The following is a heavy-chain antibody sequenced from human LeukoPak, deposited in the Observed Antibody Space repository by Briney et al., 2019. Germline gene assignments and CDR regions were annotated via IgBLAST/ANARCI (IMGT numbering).Heavy chain of an antibody. CDR1: GFTFSSYG. CDR3: ARDSSAAGRGHSYYGMDV. J-gene: IGHJ6*04. V-gene: IGHV3-33*01. D-gene: IGHD6-13*01. Sequence: GRSLRLSCAASGFTFSSYGMHWVRQAPGKGLEWVAVIWYDGSNKYYADSVKGRFTISRDNSKNTLYLQMNSLRAEDTAVYYCARDSSAAGRGHSYYGMDVWGKGTTVTVSS. CDR2: IWYDGSNK.